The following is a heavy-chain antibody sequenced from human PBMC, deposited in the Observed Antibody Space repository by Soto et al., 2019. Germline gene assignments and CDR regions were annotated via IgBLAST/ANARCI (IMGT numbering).Heavy chain of an antibody. V-gene: IGHV2-70*03. J-gene: IGHJ4*02. CDR2: IDWDDDK. Sequence: GPTLVNPTQTLTLTCTFSGFSLSNSGMRVSWIRQPPGKALEWLARIDWDDDKFYSTSLRSRLTISKDTSKNQVVLTMTNMDPVAPPLAPSDYWGQGTLVTVSS. CDR1: GFSLSNSGMR. CDR3: DY.